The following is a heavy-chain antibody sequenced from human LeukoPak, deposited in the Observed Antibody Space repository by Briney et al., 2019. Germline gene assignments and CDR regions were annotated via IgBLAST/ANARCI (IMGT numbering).Heavy chain of an antibody. CDR1: GYTLTELS. Sequence: GASVKVSCKVSGYTLTELSMQWVRQAPGKGLEWMGGFDPEDGETIYAQKFQGRVTMTEDTSTDTAYMELSSLRSEDTAVYYCATVSDAVLWFGELPNYYYGMDVWGQGTTVTVSS. CDR2: FDPEDGET. CDR3: ATVSDAVLWFGELPNYYYGMDV. J-gene: IGHJ6*02. V-gene: IGHV1-24*01. D-gene: IGHD3-10*01.